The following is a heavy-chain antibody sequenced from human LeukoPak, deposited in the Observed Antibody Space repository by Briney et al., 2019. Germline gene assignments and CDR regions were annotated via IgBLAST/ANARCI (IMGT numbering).Heavy chain of an antibody. CDR3: ARHYGSGSYYNVNYFYYGMDV. CDR1: GGSISSNIYY. Sequence: SETLSLTCIVSGGSISSNIYYWGWIRQPPGKGLEWIGYIHYSGSSNYNPSLKSRVTISLDTSKNQFSLKLSSVTAADTAVYYCARHYGSGSYYNVNYFYYGMDVWGQGTTVTVSS. J-gene: IGHJ6*02. D-gene: IGHD3-10*01. V-gene: IGHV4-61*05. CDR2: IHYSGSS.